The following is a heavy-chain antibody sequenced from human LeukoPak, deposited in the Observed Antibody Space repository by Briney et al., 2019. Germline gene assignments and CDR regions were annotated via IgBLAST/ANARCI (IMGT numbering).Heavy chain of an antibody. D-gene: IGHD6-19*01. Sequence: ASVKVSCKASGYTFTGYYMHWVRQAPGQGLEWMGRINPNSGGTNYAQKFQGRVTMTRDTSISTAYMELSRLRSDDTAVYYCAREEQCLGGKFDYWGQGTLVTVSS. CDR1: GYTFTGYY. J-gene: IGHJ4*02. CDR2: INPNSGGT. V-gene: IGHV1-2*06. CDR3: AREEQCLGGKFDY.